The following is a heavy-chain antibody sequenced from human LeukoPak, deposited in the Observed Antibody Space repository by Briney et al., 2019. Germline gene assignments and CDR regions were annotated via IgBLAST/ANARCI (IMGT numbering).Heavy chain of an antibody. CDR2: ISAYNGNT. V-gene: IGHV1-18*01. CDR3: ARDRTPVVTTHDAFDI. D-gene: IGHD2-21*02. Sequence: ASVTVSCKASGYTFTSYGISWVRQAPGQGLEWMGWISAYNGNTNYAQKLQGRVTMTTDTSTSTAYMELRSLRSDDTAVYYCARDRTPVVTTHDAFDIWGQGTMVTVSS. CDR1: GYTFTSYG. J-gene: IGHJ3*02.